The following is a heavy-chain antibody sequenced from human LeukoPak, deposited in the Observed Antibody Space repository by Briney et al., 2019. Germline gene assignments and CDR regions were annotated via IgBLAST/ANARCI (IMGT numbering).Heavy chain of an antibody. D-gene: IGHD4-17*01. Sequence: GGSLRLSCAASGFTFSSYAMSWVRQAPGKGLEWVSAISGSGGSTYYADSVKGRFTISRDNAKNSLYPQMTSLRAEDTAVYYCARDQSPYGDYGPHWFDPWGQGTLVTVSS. CDR1: GFTFSSYA. V-gene: IGHV3-23*01. CDR3: ARDQSPYGDYGPHWFDP. CDR2: ISGSGGST. J-gene: IGHJ5*02.